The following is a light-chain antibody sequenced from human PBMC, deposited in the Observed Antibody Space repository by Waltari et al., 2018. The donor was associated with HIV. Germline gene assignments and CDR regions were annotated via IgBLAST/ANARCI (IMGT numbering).Light chain of an antibody. V-gene: IGLV1-44*01. Sequence: QSVLTQPPSASGTPGQRVTISCSGSSSNIGSNTVNWYQQLPGTAPKLLIYSNKQRPSGVPDRFSGSKSGTSASLAISGLQSEDEADYYRAAWDDSLNGYVFGTGTKVTVL. CDR1: SSNIGSNT. CDR2: SNK. J-gene: IGLJ1*01. CDR3: AAWDDSLNGYV.